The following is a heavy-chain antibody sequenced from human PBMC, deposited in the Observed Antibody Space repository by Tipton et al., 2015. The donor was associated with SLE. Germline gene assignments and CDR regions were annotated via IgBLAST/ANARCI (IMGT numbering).Heavy chain of an antibody. CDR2: ISSNGGST. V-gene: IGHV3-64D*06. CDR1: GFTVSSNY. D-gene: IGHD3-22*01. CDR3: VKGHYDSSGYYDY. Sequence: SLRLSCAASGFTVSSNYMSWVRQAPGKGLEYVSAISSNGGSTYYADSVKGRFTISRDNSKNTLYLQMSSLRAEDTAVYYCVKGHYDSSGYYDYWGQGTLVTVSS. J-gene: IGHJ4*02.